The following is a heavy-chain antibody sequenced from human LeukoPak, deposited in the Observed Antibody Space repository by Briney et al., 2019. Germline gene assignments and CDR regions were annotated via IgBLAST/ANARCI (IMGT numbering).Heavy chain of an antibody. CDR1: GGSISSGSYY. CDR2: IYYSGST. D-gene: IGHD4-17*01. V-gene: IGHV4-39*07. J-gene: IGHJ3*02. Sequence: SETLSLTCTVSGGSISSGSYYWGWIRQPPGKGLEWIGSIYYSGSTYYNPSLKSRVTISVDTSKNQFSLKLSSVTAADTAVYYCARAGDYGDYGEAFDIWGQGTMVTVSS. CDR3: ARAGDYGDYGEAFDI.